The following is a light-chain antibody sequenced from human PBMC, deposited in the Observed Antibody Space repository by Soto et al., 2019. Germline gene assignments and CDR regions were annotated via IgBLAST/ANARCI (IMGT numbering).Light chain of an antibody. V-gene: IGLV2-23*02. CDR2: EVS. Sequence: QSALTQPASVSGSPGQSITISCTGTSSDVGGYNLVSWYQQHPGKAPKLMIYEVSKRPSGVSNRFSGSKSGNTASLTISGLQAEDEADEYCCSHASYAGAGTLVFGGGTQLTVL. CDR1: SSDVGGYNL. J-gene: IGLJ2*01. CDR3: CSHASYAGAGTLV.